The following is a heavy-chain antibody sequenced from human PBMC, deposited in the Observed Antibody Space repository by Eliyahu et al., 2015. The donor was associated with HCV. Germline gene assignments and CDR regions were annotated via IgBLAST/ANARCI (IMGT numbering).Heavy chain of an antibody. Sequence: QVTLKESGPALVKPTQTLILTCTFSGFSLSTSGMRVSWIRQPPGKALEWLARIDWDDDKFYTTSLKTRLTISKDTSKNQVVLTMTNMDPVDTGTYYCARSPDYLTDFDYWGQGTLVTVSS. V-gene: IGHV2-70*04. CDR3: ARSPDYLTDFDY. D-gene: IGHD3-9*01. CDR1: GFSLSTSGMR. CDR2: IDWDDDK. J-gene: IGHJ4*02.